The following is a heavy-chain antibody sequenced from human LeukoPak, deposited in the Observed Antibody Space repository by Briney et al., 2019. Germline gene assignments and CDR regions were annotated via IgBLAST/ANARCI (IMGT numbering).Heavy chain of an antibody. Sequence: SETLSLTCAVYGGSFSGYYWSWIRQPPGKGLEWIGEINHSGSTNYNPSLKSRVTISVDPSKNQFSLKLSSVTAADTAVYYCARWVVAADYYYYMDVWGKGTTVTVSS. CDR3: ARWVVAADYYYYMDV. D-gene: IGHD2-15*01. J-gene: IGHJ6*03. V-gene: IGHV4-34*01. CDR2: INHSGST. CDR1: GGSFSGYY.